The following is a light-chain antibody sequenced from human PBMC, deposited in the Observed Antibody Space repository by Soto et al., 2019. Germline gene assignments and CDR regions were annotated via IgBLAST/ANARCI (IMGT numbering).Light chain of an antibody. CDR3: QQYGSSLYS. Sequence: EIVLTQSPGTLSLSPGERATLSCRASQSVSSSYLAWYQQKPGQAPRLRLYDASSRATGIPDRFSGSGSGTDFTLTISRLEPEDCAVYYCQQYGSSLYSFGQGTKLEIK. CDR1: QSVSSSY. CDR2: DAS. V-gene: IGKV3-20*01. J-gene: IGKJ2*03.